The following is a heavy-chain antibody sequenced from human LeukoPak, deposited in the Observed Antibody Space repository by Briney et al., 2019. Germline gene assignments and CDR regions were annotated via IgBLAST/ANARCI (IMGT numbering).Heavy chain of an antibody. Sequence: GGSLRLSCAASGLTLGNYWRSWVRQAPGKGLEWWANINLDGGDKSYVGSVKGRFTISRDNAKNSLYLQMNSLGAEDTAVYYCARDYDYSLDYWGQGTLVTVSS. V-gene: IGHV3-7*01. CDR2: INLDGGDK. CDR1: GLTLGNYW. D-gene: IGHD4/OR15-4a*01. CDR3: ARDYDYSLDY. J-gene: IGHJ4*02.